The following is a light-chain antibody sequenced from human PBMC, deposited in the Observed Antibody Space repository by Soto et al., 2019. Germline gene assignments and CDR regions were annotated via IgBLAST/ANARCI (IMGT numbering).Light chain of an antibody. J-gene: IGKJ5*01. CDR2: AAS. CDR1: QGISSW. Sequence: DIQMTQSPSSVSASVGDTVTITCRASQGISSWLGWYQQKPGKAPTLLIYAASSLQGGVPSRFSGSGSGTDFTLTISSLQPEDFGTYYCQQASSFPQITFGQGTRLEI. CDR3: QQASSFPQIT. V-gene: IGKV1-12*01.